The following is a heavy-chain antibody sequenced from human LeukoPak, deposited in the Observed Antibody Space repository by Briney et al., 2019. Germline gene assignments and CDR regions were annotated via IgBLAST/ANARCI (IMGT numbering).Heavy chain of an antibody. V-gene: IGHV1-3*01. CDR2: INAGNGNT. Sequence: ASVKVSCKASGYTFTSYAMHWVRQAPEQRLEWMGWINAGNGNTKYPQKFQGRVTITRDTSASTAYMELSSLRSEDTAVYYCARSPAFCSSTSCSPGGFDPWGQGTLVTVSS. CDR3: ARSPAFCSSTSCSPGGFDP. CDR1: GYTFTSYA. D-gene: IGHD2-2*01. J-gene: IGHJ5*02.